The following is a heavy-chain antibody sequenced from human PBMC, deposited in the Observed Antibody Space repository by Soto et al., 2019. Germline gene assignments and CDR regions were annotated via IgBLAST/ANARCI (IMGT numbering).Heavy chain of an antibody. CDR2: INPNSGGT. CDR1: GYTFTGYY. CDR3: ARAITSVVRMMRFDP. D-gene: IGHD2-15*01. V-gene: IGHV1-2*04. J-gene: IGHJ5*02. Sequence: GASVKVSCKASGYTFTGYYMHWVRQAPGQGLEWMGWINPNSGGTNYAQKFQGWVTMTRDTSISTAYMELSRLRPDDTAVYYCARAITSVVRMMRFDPWGQGTLVTVSS.